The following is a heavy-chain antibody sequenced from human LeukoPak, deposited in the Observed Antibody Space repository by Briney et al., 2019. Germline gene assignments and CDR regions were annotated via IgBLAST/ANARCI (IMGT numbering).Heavy chain of an antibody. CDR2: ISTSSSYI. CDR1: GFTFNRYN. J-gene: IGHJ5*02. Sequence: GGSLRLSCAASGFTFNRYNMNWVRRAPGKGLEWVSSISTSSSYIYYADSVRGRFTISRDNAKKSLYLQMNSLRAEDTAVYSCARGADGVSSNSRGWFDPWGQGTLVTVSS. V-gene: IGHV3-21*01. CDR3: ARGADGVSSNSRGWFDP. D-gene: IGHD2-15*01.